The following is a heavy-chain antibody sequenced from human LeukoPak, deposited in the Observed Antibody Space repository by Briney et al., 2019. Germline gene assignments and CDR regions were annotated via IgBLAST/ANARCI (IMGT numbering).Heavy chain of an antibody. D-gene: IGHD3-22*01. Sequence: AGGSLRLSCAASGFTFRTYGMHWVRQAPGKGLEWVAGISFDRSFSFYADSVKGRFTISRDKLKNTLYLQMNSLRAEDTAVYYCAKPIVVAQLYYYYGMDVWGQGTTATVSS. CDR2: ISFDRSFS. V-gene: IGHV3-30*18. J-gene: IGHJ6*02. CDR1: GFTFRTYG. CDR3: AKPIVVAQLYYYYGMDV.